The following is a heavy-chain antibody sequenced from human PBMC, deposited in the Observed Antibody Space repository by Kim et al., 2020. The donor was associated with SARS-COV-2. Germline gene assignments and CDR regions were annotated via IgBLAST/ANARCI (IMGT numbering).Heavy chain of an antibody. CDR2: IYYSGST. CDR1: GGSISSSSYY. V-gene: IGHV4-39*01. CDR3: ARHHGSSGRTPLGP. J-gene: IGHJ5*02. D-gene: IGHD6-19*01. Sequence: SETLSLTCTVSGGSISSSSYYWGWIRQPPGKGLEWIGSIYYSGSTYYNPSLKSRVTISVDTSKNQFSLKLSSVTAADTAVYYCARHHGSSGRTPLGPWGQGTLVTVSS.